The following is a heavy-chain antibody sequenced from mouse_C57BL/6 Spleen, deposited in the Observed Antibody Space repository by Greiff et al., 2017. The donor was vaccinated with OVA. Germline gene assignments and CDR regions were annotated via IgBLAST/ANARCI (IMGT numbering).Heavy chain of an antibody. D-gene: IGHD1-2*01. V-gene: IGHV1-54*01. CDR2: INPGSGGT. J-gene: IGHJ4*01. CDR1: GYAFTNYL. CDR3: ARRRHYDGIWYAMDY. Sequence: QVQLKQSGAELVRPGTSVKVSCKASGYAFTNYLIEWVKQRPGQGLEWIGVINPGSGGTNYNEKFKGKATLTADKSSSNAYMQLSSLTSEDSAVYFWARRRHYDGIWYAMDYWGQGTSVTVSS.